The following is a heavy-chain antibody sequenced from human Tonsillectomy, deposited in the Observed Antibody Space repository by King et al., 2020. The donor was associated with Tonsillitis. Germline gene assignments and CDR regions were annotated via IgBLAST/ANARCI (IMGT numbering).Heavy chain of an antibody. CDR2: IIPPFGTA. Sequence: VRLVESGAEVKKPGSSVKVSCKASGGAFSKYAISWVRQAPGQRLEWMGGIIPPFGTAEYALRFQGRVTITADESTSTAYMELSSLRSEDSAVYYCARAHSSGYWAYNYYMDVWGKGTTVTVSS. CDR3: ARAHSSGYWAYNYYMDV. CDR1: GGAFSKYA. J-gene: IGHJ6*03. V-gene: IGHV1-69*01. D-gene: IGHD3-22*01.